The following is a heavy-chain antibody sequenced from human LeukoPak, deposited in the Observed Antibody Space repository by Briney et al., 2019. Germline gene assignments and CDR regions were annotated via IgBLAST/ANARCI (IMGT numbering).Heavy chain of an antibody. J-gene: IGHJ5*02. D-gene: IGHD1-1*01. CDR2: IFYSGST. CDR3: ARVTGTKYRWFDP. Sequence: PSETLSLTCTVSGGSISSSSYYWGWIRQPPGKGLEWIGYIFYSGSTYYNPSLKSRVTISVDTSKNQFSLKLSSVTAADTAVYYCARVTGTKYRWFDPWAREPWSPSPQ. V-gene: IGHV4-39*07. CDR1: GGSISSSSYY.